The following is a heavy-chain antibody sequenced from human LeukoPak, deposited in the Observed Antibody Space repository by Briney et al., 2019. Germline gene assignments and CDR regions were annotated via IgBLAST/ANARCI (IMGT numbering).Heavy chain of an antibody. J-gene: IGHJ5*02. Sequence: GESLKISCKGSGYSFTSYWIGWVRQMPGKGLEWMGIIYPSDSDTRYSPSFQGQVTISADKSISTAYLQWSSLKASDTAMYYCARQGGYCSSTSCYLLSWFDPWGQGTLVTVSS. V-gene: IGHV5-51*01. CDR1: GYSFTSYW. CDR2: IYPSDSDT. CDR3: ARQGGYCSSTSCYLLSWFDP. D-gene: IGHD2-2*01.